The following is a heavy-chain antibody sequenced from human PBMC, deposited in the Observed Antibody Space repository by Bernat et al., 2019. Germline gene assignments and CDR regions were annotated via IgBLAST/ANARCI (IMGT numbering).Heavy chain of an antibody. CDR2: IFSNDEK. Sequence: QVTLKESGPVLVKPTETLTLTCTVSGFSLSNARMGVSWIRQPLGKALEWLAHIFSNDEKSYSTSLKSRLTISKDTSKSQVVLTMTNMDPVDTATYYCARTSYGSGSSAFDYWGQGTLVTVSS. J-gene: IGHJ4*02. CDR1: GFSLSNARMG. CDR3: ARTSYGSGSSAFDY. V-gene: IGHV2-26*01. D-gene: IGHD3-10*01.